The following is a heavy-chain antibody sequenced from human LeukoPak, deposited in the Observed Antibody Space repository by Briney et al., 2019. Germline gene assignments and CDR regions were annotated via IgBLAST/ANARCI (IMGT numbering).Heavy chain of an antibody. CDR3: AKDHRIAAAGYYFDY. D-gene: IGHD6-13*01. Sequence: GGSLRLSCAASGFTFSSYGMHWVRQAPGKGLEWVAFIRYDGSNKYYADSVKDRFTISRDNSKNTLYLQMNSLRAEDTAVYYCAKDHRIAAAGYYFDYWGQGTLVTVSS. V-gene: IGHV3-30*02. CDR2: IRYDGSNK. J-gene: IGHJ4*02. CDR1: GFTFSSYG.